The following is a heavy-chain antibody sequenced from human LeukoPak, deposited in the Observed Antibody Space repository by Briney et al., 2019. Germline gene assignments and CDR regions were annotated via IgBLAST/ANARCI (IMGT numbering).Heavy chain of an antibody. CDR2: INPSGGST. CDR3: ARDLAYYGSGSYLGY. J-gene: IGHJ4*02. D-gene: IGHD3-10*01. Sequence: ASVKVSCKASGYTFTSYYMHWVRQAPGQGLEWMGIINPSGGSTSYAQKFQGRVTMTRDTSTSTVHMELSSLRSEDTAVYYCARDLAYYGSGSYLGYWGQGTLVTVSS. V-gene: IGHV1-46*01. CDR1: GYTFTSYY.